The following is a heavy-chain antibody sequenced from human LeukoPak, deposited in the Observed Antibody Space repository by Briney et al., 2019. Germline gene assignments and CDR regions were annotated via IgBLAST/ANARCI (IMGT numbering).Heavy chain of an antibody. D-gene: IGHD1-26*01. Sequence: SETLSLTCTVSGGSISSYYWSWIRQPAGKGLEWIGRVYTSGSTNYNASLKSRVSMSVNTSKNQFSLKLSSVTAADTAMLYCARENSGSYREFDYWGQGTLVTVSS. J-gene: IGHJ4*02. CDR2: VYTSGST. CDR1: GGSISSYY. CDR3: ARENSGSYREFDY. V-gene: IGHV4-4*07.